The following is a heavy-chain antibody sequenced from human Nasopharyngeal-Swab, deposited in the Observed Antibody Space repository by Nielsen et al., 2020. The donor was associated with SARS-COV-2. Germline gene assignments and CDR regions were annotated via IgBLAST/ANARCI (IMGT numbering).Heavy chain of an antibody. D-gene: IGHD6-19*01. Sequence: SETLSLTCTVSGGSISSYYWSWIRQPPGKGLEWIGYIYYSGSTNYNPSLKSRVTISVDTSKNQFSLKLSSVTAADTAVYYCARQGGSSGWSGVAFDIWGQGTMVTVSS. CDR1: GGSISSYY. CDR2: IYYSGST. J-gene: IGHJ3*02. CDR3: ARQGGSSGWSGVAFDI. V-gene: IGHV4-59*08.